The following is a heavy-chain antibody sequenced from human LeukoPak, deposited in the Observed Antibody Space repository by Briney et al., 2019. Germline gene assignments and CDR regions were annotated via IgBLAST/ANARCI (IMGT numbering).Heavy chain of an antibody. J-gene: IGHJ4*02. Sequence: PGGSLRLSCAASGFTFSSYNMNWVRQAPGKRLEWVSSISLVSGHIYYAESVKGRFTISRDNAKNSLYLQMNSLRVEDTAVYYCARESSSRYWGQGTLVTVSS. V-gene: IGHV3-21*01. D-gene: IGHD6-6*01. CDR1: GFTFSSYN. CDR3: ARESSSRY. CDR2: ISLVSGHI.